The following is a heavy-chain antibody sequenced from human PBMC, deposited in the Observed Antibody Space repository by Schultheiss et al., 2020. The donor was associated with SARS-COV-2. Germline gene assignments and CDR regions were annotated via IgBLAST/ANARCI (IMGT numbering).Heavy chain of an antibody. CDR2: INHSGST. CDR3: ARAAYYYDSSGYAFDY. CDR1: GGSISSSSYY. D-gene: IGHD3-22*01. Sequence: SETLSLTCTVSGGSISSSSYYCSWIRQPPGKGLEWIGEINHSGSTNYNPSLKSRVTISVDTSKNQFSLKLSSVTAADTAVYYCARAAYYYDSSGYAFDYWGQGTLVTVSS. V-gene: IGHV4-39*07. J-gene: IGHJ4*02.